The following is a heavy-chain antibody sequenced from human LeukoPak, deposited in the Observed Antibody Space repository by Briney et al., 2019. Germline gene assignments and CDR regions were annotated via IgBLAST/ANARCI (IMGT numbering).Heavy chain of an antibody. CDR3: ARDPTFMTTVTKGGY. V-gene: IGHV4-39*07. CDR1: GGSISSSSYY. J-gene: IGHJ4*02. D-gene: IGHD4-17*01. Sequence: TLSLTCTVSGGSISSSSYYWGWIRQPPGKGLEWIGSIYYSGSTYYNPSLKSRVTISVDTSKNQFSLKLSSVTAADTAVYYCARDPTFMTTVTKGGYWGQGTLVTVSS. CDR2: IYYSGST.